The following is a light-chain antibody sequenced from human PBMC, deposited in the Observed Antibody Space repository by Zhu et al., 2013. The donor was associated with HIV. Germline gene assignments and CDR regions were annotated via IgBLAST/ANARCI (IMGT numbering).Light chain of an antibody. CDR1: QSVSSY. CDR2: DAS. Sequence: EIVLTQSPGTLSLSPGERATLSCRASQSVSSYLAWYQQKLGQAPRLLIYDASNRAAGIPARFSGSGSGTDFTLTISSLQPEDVATYYCQKYNSAPFTFGPGTKVDIK. J-gene: IGKJ3*01. CDR3: QKYNSAPFT. V-gene: IGKV3-11*01.